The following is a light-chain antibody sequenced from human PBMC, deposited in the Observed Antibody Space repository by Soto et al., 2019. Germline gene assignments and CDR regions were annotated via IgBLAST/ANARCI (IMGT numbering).Light chain of an antibody. J-gene: IGKJ1*01. CDR3: QEYSSTFWT. CDR1: QSISSSY. Sequence: EIVLTQSPGTLSLSPGERTTLSCRASQSISSSYLAWYQQKPGQAPRLLVYGAPRRATGIPDRFSGSGSGTKFTLTTSRLEPEDFALYYFQEYSSTFWTIGKGTKVDLK. V-gene: IGKV3-20*01. CDR2: GAP.